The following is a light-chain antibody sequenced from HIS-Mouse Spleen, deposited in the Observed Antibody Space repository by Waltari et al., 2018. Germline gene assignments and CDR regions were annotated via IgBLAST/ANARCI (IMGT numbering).Light chain of an antibody. V-gene: IGLV2-23*01. Sequence: QSALTQPASVSGSPGQSITIPCTGTSSYVGSYNLVPWYQQHPGKAPKRMIYEGSKRPSGVSNRFSGSKSDNTASLTISGLQAEDEADYYCCSYAGSSTWVFGGGTKLTVL. J-gene: IGLJ3*02. CDR1: SSYVGSYNL. CDR2: EGS. CDR3: CSYAGSSTWV.